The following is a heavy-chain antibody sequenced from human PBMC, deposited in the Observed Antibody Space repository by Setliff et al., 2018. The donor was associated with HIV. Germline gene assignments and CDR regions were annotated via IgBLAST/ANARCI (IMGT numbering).Heavy chain of an antibody. V-gene: IGHV4-59*01. Sequence: SETLSLTCTVSGGSIINNFWSWVRLPPGKGLEYIGYIYYSGNTDYNPSLKSRVTISVDTSRNQFSLKLSSVTAADTAVYYCARSPGVDTNMAFDYWGQGMLVTVSS. CDR2: IYYSGNT. CDR1: GGSIINNF. D-gene: IGHD5-18*01. J-gene: IGHJ4*02. CDR3: ARSPGVDTNMAFDY.